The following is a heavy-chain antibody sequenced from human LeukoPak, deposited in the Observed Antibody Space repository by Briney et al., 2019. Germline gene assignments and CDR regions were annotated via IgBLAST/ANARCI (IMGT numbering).Heavy chain of an antibody. V-gene: IGHV3-64*01. CDR1: GFTFSSYA. Sequence: SGGSLRLSCAASGFTFSSYATHWVRQAPGKGLEYVSAISSNGGSTYYANSVKGRFTISRDNSKNTLYLQMGSLRAEDTAVYYCAKAPDEQLTWGYFQHWGQGTLVTVSS. CDR3: AKAPDEQLTWGYFQH. D-gene: IGHD3-16*01. J-gene: IGHJ1*01. CDR2: ISSNGGST.